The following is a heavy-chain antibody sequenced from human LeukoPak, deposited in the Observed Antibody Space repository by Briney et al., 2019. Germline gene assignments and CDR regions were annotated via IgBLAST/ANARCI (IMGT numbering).Heavy chain of an antibody. CDR3: AKAPLRQQLVRGGFDY. J-gene: IGHJ4*02. Sequence: GGSLRLSCAASGFTFSSYAMSWVRQAPGKGLEWVSGISGSGGSTYYTDSVKGRSTISRDNSKNTLYLQMNSLRAEDTAVYYCAKAPLRQQLVRGGFDYWAREPWSPSPQ. D-gene: IGHD6-13*01. CDR2: ISGSGGST. CDR1: GFTFSSYA. V-gene: IGHV3-23*01.